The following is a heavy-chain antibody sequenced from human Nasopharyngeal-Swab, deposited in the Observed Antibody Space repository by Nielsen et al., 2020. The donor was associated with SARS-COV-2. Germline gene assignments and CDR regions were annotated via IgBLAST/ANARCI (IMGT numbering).Heavy chain of an antibody. Sequence: SLKISCAASGFTFDDYAMHWVRQAPGKGLEWASGISWNSGSIGYADSVKGRFTISRDNAKNSLYLQMNSLRAEDTALYYCAGVGGMDVWGQGTTVTVSS. CDR3: AGVGGMDV. CDR2: ISWNSGSI. CDR1: GFTFDDYA. V-gene: IGHV3-9*01. J-gene: IGHJ6*02. D-gene: IGHD1-26*01.